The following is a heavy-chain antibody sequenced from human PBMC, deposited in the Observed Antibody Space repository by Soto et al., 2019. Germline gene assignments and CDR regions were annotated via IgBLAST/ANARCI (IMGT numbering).Heavy chain of an antibody. CDR2: IYSSGST. D-gene: IGHD5-12*01. CDR3: ARDGDGYNY. CDR1: GGSVSSGSYY. J-gene: IGHJ4*02. V-gene: IGHV4-61*01. Sequence: QVQLQESGPGLVKPSETLSLTCTVSGGSVSSGSYYWSWIRQPPGKGLEWIGYIYSSGSTSYNPSLKSRVAIAVDTSKNQFPPKLSSVTAADTDVYYCARDGDGYNYWGQGTLVTVSS.